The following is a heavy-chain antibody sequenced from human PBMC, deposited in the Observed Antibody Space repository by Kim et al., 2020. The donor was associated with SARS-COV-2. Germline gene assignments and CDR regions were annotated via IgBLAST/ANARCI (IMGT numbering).Heavy chain of an antibody. CDR3: ARDRRAYDYVWGSYRRYWYFDL. CDR1: GGSISSSNW. CDR2: IYHSGST. V-gene: IGHV4-4*02. D-gene: IGHD3-16*02. Sequence: SETLSLTCAVSGGSISSSNWWSWVRQPPGKGLEWIGEIYHSGSTNYNPSLKSRVTISVDKSKNQFSLKLSSVTAADTAVYYCARDRRAYDYVWGSYRRYWYFDLWGRGTLVTVSS. J-gene: IGHJ2*01.